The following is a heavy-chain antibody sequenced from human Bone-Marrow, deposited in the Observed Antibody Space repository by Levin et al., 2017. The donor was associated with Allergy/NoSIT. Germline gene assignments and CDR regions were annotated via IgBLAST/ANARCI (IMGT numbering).Heavy chain of an antibody. CDR1: GFTFNNYA. V-gene: IGHV3-23*01. CDR3: AKTVLKYYNNPFDY. Sequence: GESLKISCAASGFTFNNYAMSWVRQAPGKGPEWVSGISASGDSEYYEDSVKGRIIISRDNSKNTLRLQMNGLRAEDPALYFRAKTVLKYYNNPFDYWGQGGLVTVSS. J-gene: IGHJ4*02. D-gene: IGHD3-10*01. CDR2: ISASGDSE.